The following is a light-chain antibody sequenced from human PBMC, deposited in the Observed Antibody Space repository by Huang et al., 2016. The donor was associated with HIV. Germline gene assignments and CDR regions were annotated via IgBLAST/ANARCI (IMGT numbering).Light chain of an antibody. CDR3: HHYGNSPPLYS. Sequence: EIVLTQSPGTLSLSPGERATLSCRASESVGNNYLAWYQQKPGQGPRVLIYGASNRAPGVPDRFSGSVSGTDFTLTISRLEPEDFVVYYCHHYGNSPPLYSFGQGTKLEIK. CDR2: GAS. CDR1: ESVGNNY. J-gene: IGKJ2*03. V-gene: IGKV3-20*01.